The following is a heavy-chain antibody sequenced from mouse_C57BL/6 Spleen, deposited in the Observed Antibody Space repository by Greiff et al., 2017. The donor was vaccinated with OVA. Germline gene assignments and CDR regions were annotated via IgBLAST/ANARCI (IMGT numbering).Heavy chain of an antibody. V-gene: IGHV1-64*01. D-gene: IGHD1-1*01. CDR3: ARSYGSSYWYFDV. J-gene: IGHJ1*03. CDR1: GYTFTSYW. CDR2: IHPNRGST. Sequence: QVQLQQPGAELVKPGASVKLSCKASGYTFTSYWMHWVKQRPGQGLEWIGMIHPNRGSTNYNEKFKSKATLTVDKSSSTAYMQLSSLTSEDSAVYYCARSYGSSYWYFDVWGTGTTVTVSS.